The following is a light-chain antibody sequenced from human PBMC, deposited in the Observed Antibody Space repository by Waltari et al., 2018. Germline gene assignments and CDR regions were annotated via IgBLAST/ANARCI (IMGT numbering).Light chain of an antibody. CDR3: SSYAGSGTVV. CDR2: DVT. J-gene: IGLJ2*01. CDR1: GSNIGAGYD. V-gene: IGLV1-40*01. Sequence: QSVLTQPPSVSGAPGQRVTIPCTGSGSNIGAGYDVHWYQQLPRAAPKLIVYDVTKRPSGVPDRFSGSKSGNTASLIVSGLQAGDEADYYCSSYAGSGTVVFGGGTKLTVL.